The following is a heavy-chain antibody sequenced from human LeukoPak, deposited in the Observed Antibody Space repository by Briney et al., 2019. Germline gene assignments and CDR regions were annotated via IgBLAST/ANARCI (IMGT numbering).Heavy chain of an antibody. J-gene: IGHJ4*02. D-gene: IGHD5-18*01. CDR1: GFTFSSYW. V-gene: IGHV3-7*01. CDR2: IKQDGSEQ. CDR3: ANGRVQLWSPIDY. Sequence: GGSLRLSCAASGFTFSSYWMSWVRQAPGKRLEWVANIKQDGSEQYYVDSVKGRFTISRDNSKNTLYLEMNSLRPEDTAVYYCANGRVQLWSPIDYWGQGTLVTVSS.